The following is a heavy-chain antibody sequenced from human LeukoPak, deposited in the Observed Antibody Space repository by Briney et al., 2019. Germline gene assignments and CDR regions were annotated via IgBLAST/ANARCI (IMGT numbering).Heavy chain of an antibody. Sequence: GGSLRLSCAASGFTFSSYTMNWVRQAPGKGLEWVSSISSSSSYIYYADSVKGRFTISRDNAKNSLYLQMNSLRAEDTAVYYCARGLGYCSSTSCPLDYWGQGTLVTVSS. D-gene: IGHD2-2*01. CDR1: GFTFSSYT. J-gene: IGHJ4*02. CDR3: ARGLGYCSSTSCPLDY. CDR2: ISSSSSYI. V-gene: IGHV3-21*01.